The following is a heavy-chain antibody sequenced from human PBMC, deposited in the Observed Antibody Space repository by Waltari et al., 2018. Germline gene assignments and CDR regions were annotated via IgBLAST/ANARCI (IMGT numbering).Heavy chain of an antibody. J-gene: IGHJ4*02. CDR2: IYSGGST. D-gene: IGHD3-10*01. CDR3: ARDLTYYYGNYDY. V-gene: IGHV3-23*03. CDR1: GFTFSSYA. Sequence: EVQLLESGGGLVQPGGSLRLSCAASGFTFSSYAMSWVRQAPGKGLEWVSVIYSGGSTYYADSVKGRFTISRDNAKNSLYLQMNSLRAEDTALYYCARDLTYYYGNYDYWGQGTLVTVSS.